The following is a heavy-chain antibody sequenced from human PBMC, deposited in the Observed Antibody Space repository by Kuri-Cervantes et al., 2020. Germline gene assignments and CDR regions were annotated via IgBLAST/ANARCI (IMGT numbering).Heavy chain of an antibody. CDR1: GFTFSDYY. Sequence: SLKISCAASGFTFSDYYMSWIRQAPGKGLEWVSGISWNSGSIGYADSVKGRFTISRDNAKNSLYLQMNSLRAEDTALYYCAKDIAAAGTDAFDIWGQGTMVTVSS. CDR3: AKDIAAAGTDAFDI. D-gene: IGHD6-13*01. CDR2: ISWNSGSI. V-gene: IGHV3-9*01. J-gene: IGHJ3*02.